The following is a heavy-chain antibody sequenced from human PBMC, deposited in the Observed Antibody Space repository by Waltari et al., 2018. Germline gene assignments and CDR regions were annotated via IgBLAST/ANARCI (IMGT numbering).Heavy chain of an antibody. CDR3: ARDRGRGLYLES. V-gene: IGHV4-4*02. J-gene: IGHJ4*02. Sequence: QVKLQESDPGLVKPSGTLSLTCAVSGESLPHNYWWSWVRQSPGRGLEWIGQIHGSGRTNYNPSLESRVTVSLDTSNNHFSLRVTSATVADTAVYFCARDRGRGLYLESWGQGTLVTVSP. CDR1: GESLPHNYW. CDR2: IHGSGRT. D-gene: IGHD2-15*01.